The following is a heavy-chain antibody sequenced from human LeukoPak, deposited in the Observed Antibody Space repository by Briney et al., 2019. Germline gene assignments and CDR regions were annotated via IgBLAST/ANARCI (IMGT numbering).Heavy chain of an antibody. CDR2: IYYSGST. CDR1: GGSISSGGYY. V-gene: IGHV4-31*03. Sequence: PSETLSLTCTVSGGSISSGGYYWSWIRQHPGKGLEWIGYIYYSGSTYYNPSLKSRVTISVDTSKNQFSLKLSSVTAADTAVYYCARDRDRYYMDVWGRGTTVTVSS. CDR3: ARDRDRYYMDV. D-gene: IGHD3-10*01. J-gene: IGHJ6*03.